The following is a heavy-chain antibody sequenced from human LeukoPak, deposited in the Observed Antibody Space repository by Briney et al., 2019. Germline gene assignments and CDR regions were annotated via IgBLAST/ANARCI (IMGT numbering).Heavy chain of an antibody. D-gene: IGHD6-13*01. V-gene: IGHV3-23*01. CDR2: FSGSGGST. J-gene: IGHJ3*02. CDR1: GFTFSSYA. Sequence: GGSLRLSCAASGFTFSSYAMSWVRQAPGKGLECISGFSGSGGSTTYADSVKGRFTISRDNAKNTLYLQMNSLRAEDTAVYYCTRRAAALDAFDIWGQGTMVTVSS. CDR3: TRRAAALDAFDI.